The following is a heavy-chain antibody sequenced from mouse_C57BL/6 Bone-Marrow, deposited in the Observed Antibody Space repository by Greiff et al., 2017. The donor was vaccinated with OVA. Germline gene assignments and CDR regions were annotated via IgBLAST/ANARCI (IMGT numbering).Heavy chain of an antibody. CDR1: GFSFNTYA. Sequence: EVKLVESGGGLVQPKGSLKLSCAASGFSFNTYAMNWVRQAPGKGLEWVARIRSKSNNYATYYADSVKDRFTISRDDSESMLYLQMNNLKTEDTAMYYCVRLWAGYYAMDYWGQGTSVTVSS. J-gene: IGHJ4*01. CDR3: VRLWAGYYAMDY. D-gene: IGHD3-3*01. CDR2: IRSKSNNYAT. V-gene: IGHV10-1*01.